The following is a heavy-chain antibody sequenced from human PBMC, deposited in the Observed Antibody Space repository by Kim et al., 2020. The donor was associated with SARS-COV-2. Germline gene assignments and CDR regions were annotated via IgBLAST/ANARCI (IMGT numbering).Heavy chain of an antibody. D-gene: IGHD6-13*01. CDR2: MNPNSGNT. J-gene: IGHJ3*01. Sequence: ASVKVSCKASGYTFTSYDINWVRQATGQGLEWMGWMNPNSGNTGYAQKFQGRVTMTRNTSISTAYMELSSLRSEDTAVYYCARDLVAAAGTINWGQGTMVTVSS. CDR1: GYTFTSYD. V-gene: IGHV1-8*01. CDR3: ARDLVAAAGTIN.